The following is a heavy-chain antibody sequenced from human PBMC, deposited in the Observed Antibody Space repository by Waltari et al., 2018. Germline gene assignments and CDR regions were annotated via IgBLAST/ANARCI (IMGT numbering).Heavy chain of an antibody. V-gene: IGHV3-53*01. CDR2: INSGGEK. CDR3: TRDVTGYYYFDL. Sequence: EVQLVESGGGLIQPGGSLRLSCAASGFTVSGHYMSWVRQAPGKGVEWVEIINSGGEKHCADSVEGRFTISRDNSKNPMYLQMNTLSAEDTALYYCTRDVTGYYYFDLWGRGTLVTVSS. CDR1: GFTVSGHY. J-gene: IGHJ2*01.